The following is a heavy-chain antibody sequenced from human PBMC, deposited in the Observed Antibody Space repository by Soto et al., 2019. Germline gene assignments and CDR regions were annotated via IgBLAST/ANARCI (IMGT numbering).Heavy chain of an antibody. CDR1: GFTFSTHA. CDR2: IHGTRSII. CDR3: ARDARNADYDY. V-gene: IGHV3-48*02. Sequence: EVQLVESGGGLVQPGGSLRLSCAVSGFTFSTHAMNWVRQAPGKGLEWVAYIHGTRSIIYYADSVKGRFTISRDNAKNSLLLKMDSLIDEDTAVYYCARDARNADYDYWGQGTLVTVSS. D-gene: IGHD3-16*01. J-gene: IGHJ4*02.